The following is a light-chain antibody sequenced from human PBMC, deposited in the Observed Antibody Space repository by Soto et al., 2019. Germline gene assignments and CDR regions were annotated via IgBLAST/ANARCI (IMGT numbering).Light chain of an antibody. V-gene: IGKV1-33*01. J-gene: IGKJ4*01. Sequence: DIPMTQSPSSLSASVGDRVTITCRASQGIDNSLNWFQQKPGKAPKVLIYDASTLETGVPPRFSGSGFGTDFTFTITSLQPEDFATYYCQQYDTLPATFGGGTRVDIK. CDR2: DAS. CDR1: QGIDNS. CDR3: QQYDTLPAT.